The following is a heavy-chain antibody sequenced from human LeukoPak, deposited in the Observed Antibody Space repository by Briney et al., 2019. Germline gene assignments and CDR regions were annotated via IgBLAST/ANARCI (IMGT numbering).Heavy chain of an antibody. V-gene: IGHV3-30*01. Sequence: GGSLRLSCTASGFTFSSYAMHWVRQAPGKGLEWVAVISYDGSNKYYADSVKGRFTISRDNSKNTLYLQMNSLRAEDTAVYYCARDPSPEVQLERRWGYFDYWGQGTLVTVSS. CDR2: ISYDGSNK. D-gene: IGHD1-1*01. CDR1: GFTFSSYA. CDR3: ARDPSPEVQLERRWGYFDY. J-gene: IGHJ4*02.